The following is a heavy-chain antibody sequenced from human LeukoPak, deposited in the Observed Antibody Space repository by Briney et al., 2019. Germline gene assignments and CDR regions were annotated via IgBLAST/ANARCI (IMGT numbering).Heavy chain of an antibody. V-gene: IGHV4-39*01. J-gene: IGHJ4*02. Sequence: SETLSLTCTVSGGSISSSSYYWGWIRQPPGKGLEWIGSIYYSGSTYYNPSLKSRVTISVDTSKNQFSLKLSSVTAADTAVYYCARHSISKRFGELLPHFDYWGQGTLVTVSS. CDR3: ARHSISKRFGELLPHFDY. CDR1: GGSISSSSYY. CDR2: IYYSGST. D-gene: IGHD3-10*01.